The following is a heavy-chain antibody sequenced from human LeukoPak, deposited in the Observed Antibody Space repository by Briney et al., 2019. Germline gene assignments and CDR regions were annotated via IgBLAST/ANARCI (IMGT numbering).Heavy chain of an antibody. V-gene: IGHV5-10-1*01. J-gene: IGHJ4*02. CDR3: ARRGSGIYYAYFDY. Sequence: GESLRISCKGSGYSFTSYWISWVRQMPGKGLEWMGRIDPSDSYTNYSPSFQGHVTISADKSISTAYLQWSSLETSDTAMYYCARRGSGIYYAYFDYWGQGTLVTVSS. CDR2: IDPSDSYT. D-gene: IGHD3-10*01. CDR1: GYSFTSYW.